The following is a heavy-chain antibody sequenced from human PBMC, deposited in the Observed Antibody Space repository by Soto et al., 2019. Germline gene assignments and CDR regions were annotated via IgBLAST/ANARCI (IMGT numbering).Heavy chain of an antibody. CDR2: TYYRSKWYN. CDR3: ARDSRGYSSSWYGGSWFDP. J-gene: IGHJ5*02. CDR1: GDSVSSNSAA. D-gene: IGHD6-13*01. Sequence: SQTLSLTCAISGDSVSSNSAAWNWIRQSPSRGLEWLGRTYYRSKWYNDYAVSVKSRITINPDTSKNQFSLQLNSVTPEDTAEYYCARDSRGYSSSWYGGSWFDPWGQGTLVTVSS. V-gene: IGHV6-1*01.